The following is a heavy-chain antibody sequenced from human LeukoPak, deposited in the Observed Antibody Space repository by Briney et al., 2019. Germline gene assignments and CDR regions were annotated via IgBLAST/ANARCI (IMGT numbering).Heavy chain of an antibody. CDR1: GYSISSGYY. D-gene: IGHD3-10*01. CDR2: IYHSGST. J-gene: IGHJ3*02. V-gene: IGHV4-38-2*02. CDR3: ARFGERVDAFDI. Sequence: SETLSLTCTVSGYSISSGYYWGWIRQPPGKGLEWIGSIYHSGSTYYNPSLKSRVTISVDTSKNQFSLKLSSVTAADTAVYYRARFGERVDAFDIWGQGTMVTVSS.